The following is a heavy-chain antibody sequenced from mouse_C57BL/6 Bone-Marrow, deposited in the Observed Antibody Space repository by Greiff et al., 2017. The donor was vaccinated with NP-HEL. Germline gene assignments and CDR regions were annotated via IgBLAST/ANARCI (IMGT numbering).Heavy chain of an antibody. J-gene: IGHJ4*01. CDR2: IDPEDGET. CDR1: GFNIKDYY. V-gene: IGHV14-2*01. D-gene: IGHD3-1*01. CDR3: AVGLLRRPNAMDY. Sequence: VQLQQSGAELVKPGASVKLSCTASGFNIKDYYMHWVKKRTEQGLEWIGRIDPEDGETKYAPKFQGKATITADTSSNTAYLQLSSLTSEDTAVYYCAVGLLRRPNAMDYWGQGTSVTVSS.